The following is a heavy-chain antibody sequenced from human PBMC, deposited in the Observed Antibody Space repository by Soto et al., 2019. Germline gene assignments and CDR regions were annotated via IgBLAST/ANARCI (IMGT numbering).Heavy chain of an antibody. CDR1: GFTFSSYA. Sequence: GGSLRLSCAASGFTFSSYAMSWVRQAPGKGLEWVSAISGSGGSTYYADSVKGRFTISRDNSKNTLYLQMNSLRAEDTVVYYCATSKVASPLDYYGMDVWGQGTPVTVSS. D-gene: IGHD2-21*01. CDR2: ISGSGGST. J-gene: IGHJ6*02. V-gene: IGHV3-23*01. CDR3: ATSKVASPLDYYGMDV.